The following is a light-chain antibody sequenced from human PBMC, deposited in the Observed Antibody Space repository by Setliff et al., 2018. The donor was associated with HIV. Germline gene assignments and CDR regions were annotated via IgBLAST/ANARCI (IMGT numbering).Light chain of an antibody. CDR2: QAT. Sequence: QSALTQPASVSGSPGQSITISCTGTSSDVGRYNLVSWYQQHPGKAPKLMIYQATKRPSGVSNRFSGSKSGNTASLTNSGLQAEDEADYYCCSNTGSNTYVFGTGTKVTVL. J-gene: IGLJ1*01. CDR3: CSNTGSNTYV. V-gene: IGLV2-23*01. CDR1: SSDVGRYNL.